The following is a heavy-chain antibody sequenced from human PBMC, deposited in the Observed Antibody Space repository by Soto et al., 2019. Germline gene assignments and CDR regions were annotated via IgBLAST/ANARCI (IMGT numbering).Heavy chain of an antibody. CDR2: ISGSGGST. D-gene: IGHD2-15*01. Sequence: GGSLRLSCAASGFPFSSYSMSWVRQAPGKGLEWVSAISGSGGSTYYADSVKGRFTISRDNSKNTLYLQMNSLRAEDTAVYYCARPLVAATDDDAFDIWGQGTMVTVSS. CDR3: ARPLVAATDDDAFDI. CDR1: GFPFSSYS. J-gene: IGHJ3*02. V-gene: IGHV3-23*01.